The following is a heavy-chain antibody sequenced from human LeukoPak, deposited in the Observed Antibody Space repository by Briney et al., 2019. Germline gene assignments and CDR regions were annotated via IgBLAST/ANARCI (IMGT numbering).Heavy chain of an antibody. D-gene: IGHD3-9*01. J-gene: IGHJ4*02. Sequence: KPSETLSLTCAVYGGSFSGYYWSWIRQPPGKGLEWIGEINHSGSTNYNPSLKSRVTISVDTSKNQFSLKLSSVTAADTAVYYCARRYFDYFDYWGQGTLVTASS. CDR1: GGSFSGYY. V-gene: IGHV4-34*01. CDR2: INHSGST. CDR3: ARRYFDYFDY.